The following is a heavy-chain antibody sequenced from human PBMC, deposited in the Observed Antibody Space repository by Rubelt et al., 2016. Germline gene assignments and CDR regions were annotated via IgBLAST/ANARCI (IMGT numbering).Heavy chain of an antibody. V-gene: IGHV4-39*01. CDR2: IYYSGST. J-gene: IGHJ3*02. D-gene: IGHD6-13*01. CDR1: GGSISSSSYY. CDR3: ARGQQLVLKAFDI. Sequence: QLQLQESGPGLVKPSETLSLTCTVSGGSISSSSYYWGWIRQPPGKGLEWIGSIYYSGSTYYNPSLKSRVTISVDTSKNQFSLKLSSVTAADTAVYYCARGQQLVLKAFDIWGQGTMVTVSS.